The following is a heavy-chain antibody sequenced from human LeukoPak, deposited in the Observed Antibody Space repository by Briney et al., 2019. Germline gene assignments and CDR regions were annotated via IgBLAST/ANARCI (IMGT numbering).Heavy chain of an antibody. D-gene: IGHD3-22*01. CDR1: GGSISSSSYY. CDR3: AREFYDSSGYYYMGLDY. V-gene: IGHV4-39*01. J-gene: IGHJ4*02. Sequence: SETLSLTCTVSGGSISSSSYYWGWIRQPPGKGLEWIGSIYYSGSTYYNPSLKSRVTISVDTSKNQFSLRLSSVTAADTAVYYCAREFYDSSGYYYMGLDYWGQGTLVTVSS. CDR2: IYYSGST.